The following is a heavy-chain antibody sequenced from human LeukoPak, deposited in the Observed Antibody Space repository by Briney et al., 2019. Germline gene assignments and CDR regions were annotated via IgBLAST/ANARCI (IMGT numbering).Heavy chain of an antibody. CDR3: ARDLYYDSSGPYRY. D-gene: IGHD3-22*01. V-gene: IGHV3-7*01. Sequence: PGGSLRLSCAASGFTFSSYWMSWVRQAPGKGLEWVANIKQDGSEKYYVDSVKGRFTISRDNAKNSLYLQMNSLRAEDTAVYYCARDLYYDSSGPYRYWGQGTLVTASS. J-gene: IGHJ4*02. CDR2: IKQDGSEK. CDR1: GFTFSSYW.